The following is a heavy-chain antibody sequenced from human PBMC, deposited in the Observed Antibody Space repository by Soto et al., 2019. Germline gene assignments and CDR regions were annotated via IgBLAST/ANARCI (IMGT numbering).Heavy chain of an antibody. CDR1: GYTFTSYV. V-gene: IGHV1-18*01. D-gene: IGHD5-12*01. Sequence: QVQLVQSGAEVKKPGASVKVSCKASGYTFTSYVISWVRQAPGQGLEWMGWISAYNGNTNYAQKLKGRVTMTTDTYTSTAYMELRSLRSDDTAVYYCARDGSGYDSYYDGMDVWGQGTTVTVSS. J-gene: IGHJ6*02. CDR2: ISAYNGNT. CDR3: ARDGSGYDSYYDGMDV.